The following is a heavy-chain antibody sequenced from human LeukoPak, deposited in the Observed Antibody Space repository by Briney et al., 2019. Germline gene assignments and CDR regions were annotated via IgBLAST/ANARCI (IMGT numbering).Heavy chain of an antibody. Sequence: SETLSLTCTVSGGSISSYYWSWIRQPPGKGLEWIGYMYYTGSTNYNPSLRSRVTISVDTSKNQFSLKLSSVTAADTAVYYCARPLYSGSYQYFDYWGQGTLVTVSS. D-gene: IGHD1-26*01. J-gene: IGHJ4*02. V-gene: IGHV4-59*08. CDR3: ARPLYSGSYQYFDY. CDR2: MYYTGST. CDR1: GGSISSYY.